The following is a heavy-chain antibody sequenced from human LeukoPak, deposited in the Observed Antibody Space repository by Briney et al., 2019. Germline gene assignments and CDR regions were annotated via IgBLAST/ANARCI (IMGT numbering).Heavy chain of an antibody. D-gene: IGHD6-13*01. CDR1: GFTFSSYE. V-gene: IGHV3-48*03. Sequence: GGSLRLSCAASGFTFSSYEMNWVRQAPGKGLEWVSYISSSGSTIYYADSEKGRFTISRDNAKNSLYLQMNSLRAEDTAVYYCARAEVISSWPVRYYYGMDVWGQGTTVTVSS. J-gene: IGHJ6*02. CDR2: ISSSGSTI. CDR3: ARAEVISSWPVRYYYGMDV.